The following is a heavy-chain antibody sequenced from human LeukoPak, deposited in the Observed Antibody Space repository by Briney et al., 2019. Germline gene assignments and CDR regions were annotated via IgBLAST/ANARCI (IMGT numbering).Heavy chain of an antibody. CDR3: AKDPNGSFRVYYFDY. D-gene: IGHD1-26*01. Sequence: PGGSLRLSCAASGFTFSSYAMSWVRQAPGKGLEWVSAISGSGGSTYYADSVKGRFTISRDNSENTLYLQMNSLRAEDTAVYYCAKDPNGSFRVYYFDYWGQGTLVTVSS. CDR2: ISGSGGST. J-gene: IGHJ4*02. V-gene: IGHV3-23*01. CDR1: GFTFSSYA.